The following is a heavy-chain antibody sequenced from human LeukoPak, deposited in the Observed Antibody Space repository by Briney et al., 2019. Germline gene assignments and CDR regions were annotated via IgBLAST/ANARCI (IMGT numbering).Heavy chain of an antibody. CDR3: ASLTTVTTRPLDSDY. V-gene: IGHV4-59*12. Sequence: SETLSLTCTVSGGSISSNYWSWIRQPPGKGLEWIGEIYHSGSTNYNPSLKSRVTISVDKSKNQFSLKLSSVTAADTAVYYCASLTTVTTRPLDSDYWGQGTLVTVSS. CDR1: GGSISSNY. CDR2: IYHSGST. J-gene: IGHJ4*02. D-gene: IGHD4-17*01.